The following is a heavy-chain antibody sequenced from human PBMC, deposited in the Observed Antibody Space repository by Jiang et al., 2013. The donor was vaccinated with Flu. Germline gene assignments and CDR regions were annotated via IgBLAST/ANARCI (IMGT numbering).Heavy chain of an antibody. CDR1: GGSISSSSYY. CDR2: IYYSGST. D-gene: IGHD6-19*01. CDR3: ARKDGVAVAGNLYFQH. V-gene: IGHV4-39*01. Sequence: KPSETLSLTCTVSGGSISSSSYYWGWIRQPPGKGLEWIGSIYYSGSTYYNPSLKSRVTISVDTSKNQFSLKLSSVTAADTAVYYCARKDGVAVAGNLYFQHWGQGTLVTVSS. J-gene: IGHJ1*01.